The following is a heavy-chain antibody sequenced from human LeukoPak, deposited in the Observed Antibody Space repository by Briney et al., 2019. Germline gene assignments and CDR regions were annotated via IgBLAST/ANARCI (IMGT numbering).Heavy chain of an antibody. J-gene: IGHJ4*02. V-gene: IGHV4-59*08. CDR2: IYYSGST. CDR1: GGSISSYY. D-gene: IGHD6-25*01. Sequence: SETLSLTCTVSGGSISSYYWSWLRQPPGKGLEWLGYIYYSGSTNYNPSRKSRVTISVDTSKNQFSLKLSSVTAADTAVYYCARSSAYHPDYWGQGTLVTVSS. CDR3: ARSSAYHPDY.